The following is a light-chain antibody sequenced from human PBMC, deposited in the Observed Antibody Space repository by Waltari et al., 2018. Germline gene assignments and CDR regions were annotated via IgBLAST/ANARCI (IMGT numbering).Light chain of an antibody. CDR1: QDIKNY. CDR2: DAS. CDR3: QHYDGVPPWT. Sequence: DIQMTQSPSSLSASVGDRVTITCQASQDIKNYLNWYQQKPGKAPKLLIYDASTLETGVPSRFSGSGSGTDFVFTISRLQPEDIATYYCQHYDGVPPWTFGQGTRVDFK. J-gene: IGKJ1*01. V-gene: IGKV1-33*01.